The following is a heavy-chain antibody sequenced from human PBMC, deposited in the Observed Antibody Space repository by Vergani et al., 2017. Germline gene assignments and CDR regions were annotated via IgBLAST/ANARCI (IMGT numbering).Heavy chain of an antibody. CDR2: IYYSGST. J-gene: IGHJ4*01. CDR1: GGPISSYY. Sequence: QVQLQESGPGLVKPSETLSLTCTVSGGPISSYYWSWIRQPPGKGLEWIGYIYYSGSTNDNPSLKSRVTISVDTSKNQFSLKLSSVTAADTAVYYCVRALKSNGDYSFDYWEEGTLVTV. CDR3: VRALKSNGDYSFDY. D-gene: IGHD4-17*01. V-gene: IGHV4-59*01.